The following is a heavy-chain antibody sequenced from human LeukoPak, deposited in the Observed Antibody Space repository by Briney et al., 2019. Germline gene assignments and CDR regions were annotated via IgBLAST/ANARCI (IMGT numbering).Heavy chain of an antibody. V-gene: IGHV3-23*01. Sequence: GGSLRLSCAASGFTFSSYAMSWVRQAPGKGLEWVSAITGSGGSTYYTDSVKGRFTISGDNSMNTLYLQMNSLRAGDAAVYYCAKSLPPNTPLGNWGQGTLVTVSS. CDR2: ITGSGGST. J-gene: IGHJ4*02. CDR3: AKSLPPNTPLGN. D-gene: IGHD1/OR15-1a*01. CDR1: GFTFSSYA.